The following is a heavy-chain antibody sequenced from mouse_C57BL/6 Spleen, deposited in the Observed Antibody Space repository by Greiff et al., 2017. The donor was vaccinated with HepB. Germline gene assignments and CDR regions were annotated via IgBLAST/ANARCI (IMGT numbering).Heavy chain of an antibody. CDR1: GYAFSSYW. J-gene: IGHJ2*01. CDR3: ARDYYGSSYRYFDY. CDR2: IYPGDGDT. Sequence: QVQLKESGAELVKPGASVKISCKASGYAFSSYWMNWVKQRPGKGLEWIGQIYPGDGDTNYNGKFKGKATLTADKSSSTAYMQLSSLTSEDSAVYFSARDYYGSSYRYFDYWGQGTTLTVSS. V-gene: IGHV1-80*01. D-gene: IGHD1-1*01.